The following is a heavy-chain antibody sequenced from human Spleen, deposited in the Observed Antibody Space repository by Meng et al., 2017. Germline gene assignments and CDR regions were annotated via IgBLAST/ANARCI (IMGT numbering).Heavy chain of an antibody. CDR1: GFSLSSSGVG. CDR2: IYWNDEK. D-gene: IGHD4-17*01. J-gene: IGHJ5*02. CDR3: AHRLDNGDYVWFDP. V-gene: IGHV2-5*01. Sequence: ISLKWSGTTTWEPPQTLSLTCTFSGFSLSSSGVGVGWIRQPPGMVLEWLALIYWNDEKRYSPSLKSRLTITKDTSKNQVVLTMTNMDPVDTATYYCAHRLDNGDYVWFDPWGQGTLVTVSS.